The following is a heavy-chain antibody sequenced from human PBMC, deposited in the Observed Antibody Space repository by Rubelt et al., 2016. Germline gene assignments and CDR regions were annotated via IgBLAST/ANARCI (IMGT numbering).Heavy chain of an antibody. V-gene: IGHV3-66*01. CDR2: IYSGGST. CDR1: GFTVSSNY. J-gene: IGHJ4*02. CDR3: ARNWGFDY. Sequence: EVQLVESGGGLVKPGGSLRLSCAASGFTVSSNYMSWVRQAPGKGLEWVLVIYSGGSTYYADSVKGRFTSSIDNSKNTLYLQMDSLRAEDTAVYYCARNWGFDYWGQGTLVTVSS. D-gene: IGHD7-27*01.